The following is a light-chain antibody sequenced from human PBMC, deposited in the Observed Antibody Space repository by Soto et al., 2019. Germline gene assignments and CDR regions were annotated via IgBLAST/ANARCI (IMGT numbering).Light chain of an antibody. CDR2: TNN. J-gene: IGLJ3*02. V-gene: IGLV1-47*02. Sequence: QSVLTQPPSTSGTPRQRVTISCSGSSSNIGRDYVYWFQQLPGTAPKLLIYTNNQRPSGVPDRFSGSKSGTSASLAISGLRSEDEAEYYCAVWDDSLSGWVFGGGTKLTVL. CDR3: AVWDDSLSGWV. CDR1: SSNIGRDY.